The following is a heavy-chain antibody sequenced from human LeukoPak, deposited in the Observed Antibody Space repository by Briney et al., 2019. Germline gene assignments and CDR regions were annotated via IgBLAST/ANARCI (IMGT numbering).Heavy chain of an antibody. CDR3: ARDWRAAGLGDY. V-gene: IGHV3-7*05. D-gene: IGHD6-13*01. J-gene: IGHJ4*02. Sequence: PGGSLRLSCATSGFTFSNYWMSWVRQAPGKGLEWVANIKEDGSEKNYVDSVKGRFTISRDNAKNSLYLQMNSLRAEDTAIYYCARDWRAAGLGDYWGQGTLVTVSS. CDR1: GFTFSNYW. CDR2: IKEDGSEK.